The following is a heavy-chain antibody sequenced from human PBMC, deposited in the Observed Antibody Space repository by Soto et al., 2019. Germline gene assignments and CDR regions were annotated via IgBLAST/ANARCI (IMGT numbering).Heavy chain of an antibody. D-gene: IGHD4-4*01. Sequence: QVQLQESGPGLVKPSQTLSLTCTVSGGSISSGGYYWSWIRQHPGKGLEWIGYIYDSGGTYYNPSLKSRVTISGDTSKNQISLKLSSVTAADTAVYYCARDRRGSTVTQDWGQGTLVTVSS. CDR3: ARDRRGSTVTQD. V-gene: IGHV4-31*03. CDR2: IYDSGGT. CDR1: GGSISSGGYY. J-gene: IGHJ4*02.